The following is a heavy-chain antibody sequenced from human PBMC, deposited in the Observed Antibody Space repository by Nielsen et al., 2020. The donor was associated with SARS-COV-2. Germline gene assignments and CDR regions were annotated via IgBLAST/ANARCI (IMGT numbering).Heavy chain of an antibody. V-gene: IGHV3-23*01. CDR2: ISGSGGST. Sequence: VRQMPGKGLEWISAISGSGGSTYYADSVKGRFTISRDNSKNTLYLQMNSLRAEDTAVYYCARLSYYYGSGSTDYYYGMDVWGQGTTVTVSS. D-gene: IGHD3-10*01. CDR3: ARLSYYYGSGSTDYYYGMDV. J-gene: IGHJ6*02.